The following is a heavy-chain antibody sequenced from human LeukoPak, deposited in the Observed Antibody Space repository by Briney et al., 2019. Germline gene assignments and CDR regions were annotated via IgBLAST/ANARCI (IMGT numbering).Heavy chain of an antibody. V-gene: IGHV3-23*01. CDR2: ISGNGGST. D-gene: IGHD2-2*01. CDR3: AKGGGSTTFFPDSLFDY. J-gene: IGHJ4*02. Sequence: PVGALRLSCAASGFTLSSYAMSWVRRAPGKGLEWVSAISGNGGSTYYADSVQGRFTISRDNSKNTLFLQMNSLRVEDTAVYYCAKGGGSTTFFPDSLFDYWGQGTLVSVSS. CDR1: GFTLSSYA.